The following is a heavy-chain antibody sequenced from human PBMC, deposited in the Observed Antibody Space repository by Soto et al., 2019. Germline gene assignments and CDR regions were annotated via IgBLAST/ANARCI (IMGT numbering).Heavy chain of an antibody. CDR1: GGSISSYY. J-gene: IGHJ6*02. CDR2: IYYSGST. V-gene: IGHV4-59*01. Sequence: QVQLQESGPGLVKPSETLSLTCTVSGGSISSYYWSWIRQPPGKGLEWLGYIYYSGSTNYNPSIKSRVTISVDTSKNQFTLKLSSVTSADTAVYYCARDRGYCSSTSCLSRYYGMDVWGQGTTVTVSS. D-gene: IGHD2-2*01. CDR3: ARDRGYCSSTSCLSRYYGMDV.